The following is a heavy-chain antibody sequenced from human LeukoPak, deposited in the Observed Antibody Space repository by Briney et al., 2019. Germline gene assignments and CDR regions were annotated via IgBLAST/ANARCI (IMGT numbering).Heavy chain of an antibody. J-gene: IGHJ6*02. V-gene: IGHV3-13*01. Sequence: AGTLRLTCAASGFTFRNYDRYWIRQVPGKGLEWVSAIDTGGDTHYPPSLKGRFTISIETAKNSLYLQMNALTAADTAVYYCARAGVTRVRGLVYGMDVWGQGTTVTVSS. CDR3: ARAGVTRVRGLVYGMDV. D-gene: IGHD3-10*01. CDR2: IDTGGDT. CDR1: GFTFRNYD.